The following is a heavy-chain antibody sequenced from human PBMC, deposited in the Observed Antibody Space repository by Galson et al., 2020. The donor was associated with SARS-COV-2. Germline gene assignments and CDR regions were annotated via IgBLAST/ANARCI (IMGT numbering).Heavy chain of an antibody. J-gene: IGHJ4*02. D-gene: IGHD4-17*01. CDR2: IYTGGST. V-gene: IGHV3-53*04. Sequence: GESLKISCVVSGFNVSRNYMNWVRQAPGKGLEWVSVIYTGGSTYYADSVKGRFTISRHNSKNTVFLQMNSLRAEDTAVYYCASNDYNDYGLGSIPYWGQGTPVTVSS. CDR3: ASNDYNDYGLGSIPY. CDR1: GFNVSRNY.